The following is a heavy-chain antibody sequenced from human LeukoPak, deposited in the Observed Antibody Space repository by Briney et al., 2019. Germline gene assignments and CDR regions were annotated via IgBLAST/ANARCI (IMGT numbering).Heavy chain of an antibody. CDR3: ARDNWGSTNDDAFDI. CDR1: GGSISSSNW. Sequence: PSETLSLTCAVSGGSISSSNWWSWVRQPPGKGLEWIGEIYHSGSTNYNPSLKSRVTISVDTSKNQFSLKLSSVTAADTAVYYCARDNWGSTNDDAFDIWGQGTMVTVSS. D-gene: IGHD7-27*01. V-gene: IGHV4-4*02. J-gene: IGHJ3*02. CDR2: IYHSGST.